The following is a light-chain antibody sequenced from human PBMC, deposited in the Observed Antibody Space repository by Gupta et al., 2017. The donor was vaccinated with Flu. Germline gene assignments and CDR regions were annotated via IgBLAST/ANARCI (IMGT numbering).Light chain of an antibody. Sequence: IHMTQSPSSVSASIGDRVTFTCRASQGISGWLAWYQQKPGKAPNLLIYAASSLQSGVPSRFSGSGSGTDFTLTISSLQPEEFATYYCQQADSVPYTFGQGTKLEI. CDR3: QQADSVPYT. J-gene: IGKJ2*01. CDR2: AAS. V-gene: IGKV1-12*02. CDR1: QGISGW.